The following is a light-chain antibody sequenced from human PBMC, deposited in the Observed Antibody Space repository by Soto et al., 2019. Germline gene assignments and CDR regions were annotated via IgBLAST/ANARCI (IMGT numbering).Light chain of an antibody. Sequence: DIQMTQSPYSLSASVGDRVTITCRASQSISSYLNWYQQKPGKAPKLLIYAASSLQSGVPSRFSGSGSGTDFTLAISSLQPEDFATYYCQQSYSTPFTFGPGTKVDMK. CDR3: QQSYSTPFT. V-gene: IGKV1-39*01. J-gene: IGKJ3*01. CDR2: AAS. CDR1: QSISSY.